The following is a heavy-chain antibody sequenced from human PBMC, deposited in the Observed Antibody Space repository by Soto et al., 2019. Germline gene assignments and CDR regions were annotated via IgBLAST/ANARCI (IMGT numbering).Heavy chain of an antibody. CDR3: ARDDFGSAGMDV. CDR1: GDSFSNYY. CDR2: IYPSGTT. V-gene: IGHV4-4*07. Sequence: SETLSLTCTVSGDSFSNYYWSWIRQPAGKGLEWIGRIYPSGTTNYNPSLKSRLTMSRDTSKNQFSLSLRSVTAADTAVYFCARDDFGSAGMDVWGQGTTVTVSS. D-gene: IGHD3-10*01. J-gene: IGHJ6*02.